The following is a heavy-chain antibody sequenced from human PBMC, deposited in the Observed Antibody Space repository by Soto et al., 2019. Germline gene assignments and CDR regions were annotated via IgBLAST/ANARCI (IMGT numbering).Heavy chain of an antibody. CDR2: ISYDGSNK. Sequence: QVHLVESGGGVVQPGRSLRLSCTASGLTFSTYVMHWVRQAPGKGLEWVAVISYDGSNKYYADSVKGRFTISRDNSTNTLFLQLPSLTAEDTAVYYCARDISSGFWSGYYTGIFDYWGQGTLVTVSS. V-gene: IGHV3-30-3*01. CDR3: ARDISSGFWSGYYTGIFDY. CDR1: GLTFSTYV. J-gene: IGHJ4*02. D-gene: IGHD3-3*01.